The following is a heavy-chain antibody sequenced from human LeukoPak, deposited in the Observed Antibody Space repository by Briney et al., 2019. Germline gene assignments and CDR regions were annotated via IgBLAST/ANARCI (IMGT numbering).Heavy chain of an antibody. J-gene: IGHJ6*03. CDR1: GGTFSSYA. CDR3: ARTEYSGYDYYYYYYMDV. V-gene: IGHV1-69*13. Sequence: SVKVSCKASGGTFSSYAISWVRQAPEQGLEWMGGIIPIFGTANYAQKFQGRVTITADESTSTAYMELSSLRSEDTAVYYCARTEYSGYDYYYYYYMDVWGKGTTVTISS. D-gene: IGHD5-12*01. CDR2: IIPIFGTA.